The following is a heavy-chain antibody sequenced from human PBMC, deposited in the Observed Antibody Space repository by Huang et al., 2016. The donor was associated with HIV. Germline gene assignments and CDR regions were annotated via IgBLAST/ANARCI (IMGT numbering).Heavy chain of an antibody. CDR3: ARDRWYHGY. Sequence: GLSWVANIKQDGSEKYYVDSVKGRFTISRDNAKNSLYLQMNSLRAEDTAVYYCARDRWYHGYWGQETLVTAS. J-gene: IGHJ4*02. CDR2: IKQDGSEK. V-gene: IGHV3-7*01. D-gene: IGHD6-13*01.